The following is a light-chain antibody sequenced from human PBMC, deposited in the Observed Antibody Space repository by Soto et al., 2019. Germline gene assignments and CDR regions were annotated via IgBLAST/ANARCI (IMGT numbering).Light chain of an antibody. V-gene: IGKV3-15*01. CDR1: QSVTAN. CDR3: QHCDDWPWT. Sequence: EIVMTQSLDTLSVSPGSRATLSCRASQSVTANLAWYQQKPGQAPRLLIYGASTRATGVPARFSGSGSGTEFTLTISSLQSEDFAVDYCQHCDDWPWTFGQGTKVELK. J-gene: IGKJ1*01. CDR2: GAS.